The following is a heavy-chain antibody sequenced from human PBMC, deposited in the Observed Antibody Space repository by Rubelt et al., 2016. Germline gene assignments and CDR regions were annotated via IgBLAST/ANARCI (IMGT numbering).Heavy chain of an antibody. D-gene: IGHD5-12*01. J-gene: IGHJ5*02. Sequence: QVQLVQSGAEVKKPGASVKVSCKASGYTFTSYGISWVRQAPGQGLEWMGWISAYNGNTNYAQKLQGRDTMNTDTSTSTAYMELRSLRSDDTAVYYCARDPTTRFTSTGWFDPWGQGTLVTVSS. V-gene: IGHV1-18*01. CDR2: ISAYNGNT. CDR1: GYTFTSYG. CDR3: ARDPTTRFTSTGWFDP.